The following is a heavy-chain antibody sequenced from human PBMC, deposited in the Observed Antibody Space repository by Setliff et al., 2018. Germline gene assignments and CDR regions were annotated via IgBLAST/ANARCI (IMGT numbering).Heavy chain of an antibody. CDR2: IYASGST. CDR1: GGSISSGSYY. D-gene: IGHD5-18*01. J-gene: IGHJ6*03. CDR3: ARGGKGSYGRYYYYYYMDV. Sequence: PSETLSLTCTVSGGSISSGSYYWSWIRQPAGKGLEWIGHIYASGSTNYNPSLKSRVTISVDTSKNQFSLKLSSVTAADTAVYYCARGGKGSYGRYYYYYYMDVWSKGTTVTVAS. V-gene: IGHV4-61*09.